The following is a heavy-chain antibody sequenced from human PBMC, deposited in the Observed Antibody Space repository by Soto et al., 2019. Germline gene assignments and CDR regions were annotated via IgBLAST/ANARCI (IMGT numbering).Heavy chain of an antibody. V-gene: IGHV3-23*01. D-gene: IGHD3-22*01. CDR1: GFTFSSYA. CDR2: ISGSGGST. CDR3: AKVKDTYYYDSSGLTYRGPYFDY. Sequence: GGSLRLSCAASGFTFSSYAMRWVRQAPGKGLEWVSAISGSGGSTYYADSVKGRFTISRDNSKNTLYLQMNSLRAEDTAVYYCAKVKDTYYYDSSGLTYRGPYFDYWGQGTLVTVSS. J-gene: IGHJ4*02.